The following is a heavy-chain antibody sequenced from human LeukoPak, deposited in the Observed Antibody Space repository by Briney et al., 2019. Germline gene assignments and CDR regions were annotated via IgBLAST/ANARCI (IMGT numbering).Heavy chain of an antibody. V-gene: IGHV3-11*01. J-gene: IGHJ4*02. CDR3: ARDPRYHYDSNGYYDY. Sequence: GGSLRLSCAASGFTFSDYYMSWIRQAPGKGLEWVSYISNSGNIIYYTDSVKGRFTISRDNAKNSLYLEMNSLRAEDTAVYYCARDPRYHYDSNGYYDYWGQGTLVTVSS. D-gene: IGHD3-22*01. CDR1: GFTFSDYY. CDR2: ISNSGNII.